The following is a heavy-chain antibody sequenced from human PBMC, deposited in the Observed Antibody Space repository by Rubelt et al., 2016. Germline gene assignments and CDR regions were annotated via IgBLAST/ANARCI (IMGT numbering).Heavy chain of an antibody. D-gene: IGHD6-13*01. CDR3: AKSRGSSSLSAFDI. CDR2: TRKDESDK. V-gene: IGHV3-30*02. Sequence: VQLVESGGGLVQPGGSLRLSCAASGFTFSSYGMHWVRQAPGKGLEWVAFTRKDESDKYYADSVKCRFTISRDNSKNTLYLQMNSLGAEDTAVYYCAKSRGSSSLSAFDIWGEGTMVTVSS. CDR1: GFTFSSYG. J-gene: IGHJ3*02.